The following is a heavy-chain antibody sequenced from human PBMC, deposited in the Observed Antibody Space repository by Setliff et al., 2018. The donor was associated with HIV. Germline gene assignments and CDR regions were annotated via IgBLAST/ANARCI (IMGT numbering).Heavy chain of an antibody. Sequence: GGSLRLSCVASGFIFSDCGMHWVRQAPGKGLEWVAVIWSDGSNKYYADSVKGRFTISRDNSKSTLYLQMNSLRAEDTAVYYCARAHLAAGRPGAFDIWGQGTMVTVSS. D-gene: IGHD6-13*01. V-gene: IGHV3-33*01. CDR2: IWSDGSNK. CDR3: ARAHLAAGRPGAFDI. J-gene: IGHJ3*02. CDR1: GFIFSDCG.